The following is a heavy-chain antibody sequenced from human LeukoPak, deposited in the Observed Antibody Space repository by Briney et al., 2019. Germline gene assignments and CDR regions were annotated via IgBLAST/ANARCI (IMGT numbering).Heavy chain of an antibody. CDR1: GYTFTSYG. Sequence: ASVKVSCKASGYTFTSYGISWVRQAPGQGLEWMGWISAYNGNTNYAQKLQGRITMTTDTSTNTVYMELRSLRSDDTAVYYCARGSVIYCSSASCYSWFDSWGQGTLVTVSS. CDR2: ISAYNGNT. CDR3: ARGSVIYCSSASCYSWFDS. V-gene: IGHV1-18*01. D-gene: IGHD2-2*01. J-gene: IGHJ5*01.